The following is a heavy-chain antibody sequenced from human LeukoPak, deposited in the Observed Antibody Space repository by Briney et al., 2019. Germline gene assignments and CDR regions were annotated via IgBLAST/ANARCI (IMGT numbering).Heavy chain of an antibody. CDR2: IYYSGST. Sequence: IPSQTLSLTCTVSGGSISSGDYYWSWIRQPPGKGLEWIGYIYYSGSTYYNPSLKSRVTISVDTSKNQFSLKLSSVTAADTAVYYCARGSSSWYQYYYYYMDVWGKGTTVTVSS. CDR3: ARGSSSWYQYYYYYMDV. CDR1: GGSISSGDYY. D-gene: IGHD6-13*01. J-gene: IGHJ6*03. V-gene: IGHV4-30-4*01.